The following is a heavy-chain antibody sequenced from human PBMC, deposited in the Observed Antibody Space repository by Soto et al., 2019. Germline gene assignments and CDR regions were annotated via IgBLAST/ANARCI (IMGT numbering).Heavy chain of an antibody. Sequence: SETLSLTCTVSGGSISSSSYYWGWIRQPPGKGLEWIGSIYYSGSTYYNPSLKSRVTISVDTSKNQFSLKLSSVTAADTAVYYCARRKYSSSGFDYWGQGTLVTVSS. CDR3: ARRKYSSSGFDY. CDR2: IYYSGST. J-gene: IGHJ4*02. D-gene: IGHD6-6*01. CDR1: GGSISSSSYY. V-gene: IGHV4-39*01.